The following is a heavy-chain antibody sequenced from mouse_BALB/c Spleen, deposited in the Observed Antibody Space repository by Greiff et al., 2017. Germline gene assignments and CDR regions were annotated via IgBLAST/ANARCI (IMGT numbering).Heavy chain of an antibody. J-gene: IGHJ2*01. V-gene: IGHV1-80*01. CDR3: ARILLRYFDY. CDR1: GYAFSSYW. Sequence: VKLMESGAELVRPGSSVKISCKASGYAFSSYWMNWVKQRPGQGLEWIGQIYPGDGDTNYNGKFKGKATLTADKSSSTAYMQLSSLTSEDSAVYFCARILLRYFDYWGQGTTLTVSS. D-gene: IGHD1-1*01. CDR2: IYPGDGDT.